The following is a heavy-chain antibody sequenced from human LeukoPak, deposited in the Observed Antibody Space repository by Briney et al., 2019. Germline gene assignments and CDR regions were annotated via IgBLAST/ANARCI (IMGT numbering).Heavy chain of an antibody. CDR2: IYHSGST. D-gene: IGHD2-21*02. J-gene: IGHJ4*02. CDR3: ARVPTLAYCGGDCGFDY. CDR1: GYSISSGYY. V-gene: IGHV4-38-2*02. Sequence: SETLSLTCTVPGYSISSGYYWGWIRQPPGKGLEWIGSIYHSGSTSYNPYLKSRITISVDTSKNQFPLKLSSVTAADTAVYYCARVPTLAYCGGDCGFDYWGQGTLVTVSS.